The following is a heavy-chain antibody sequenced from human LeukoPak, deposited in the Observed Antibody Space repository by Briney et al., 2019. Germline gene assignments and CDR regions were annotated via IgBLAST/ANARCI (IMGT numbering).Heavy chain of an antibody. J-gene: IGHJ6*03. Sequence: SETLSLTCTVSGYSISSGYYWGWIRQPPGKGLEWIGSIYYRGSTDYNPSLKSRVTISVDTSKNQFSLMLSSVTAADTAVYYCARRPYYYYYMDVWGKGTTVTISS. CDR3: ARRPYYYYYMDV. CDR1: GYSISSGYY. CDR2: IYYRGST. V-gene: IGHV4-38-2*02.